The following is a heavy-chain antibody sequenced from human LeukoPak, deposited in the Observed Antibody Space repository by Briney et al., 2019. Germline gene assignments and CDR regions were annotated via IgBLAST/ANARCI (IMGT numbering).Heavy chain of an antibody. Sequence: ASVKVSCKASGYTFTSYGISWVRQAPGQGPEWMGSISPHTGNTKYAERLQDRVIMTTDTSTRTAYMEVRGLRSDDTAVFYCARDQYDYVWGSYRPYFDLWGQGTLVTVSS. CDR1: GYTFTSYG. J-gene: IGHJ4*02. V-gene: IGHV1-18*04. CDR3: ARDQYDYVWGSYRPYFDL. CDR2: ISPHTGNT. D-gene: IGHD3-16*02.